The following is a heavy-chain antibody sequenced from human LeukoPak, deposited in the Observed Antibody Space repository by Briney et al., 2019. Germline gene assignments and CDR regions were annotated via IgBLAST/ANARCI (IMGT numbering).Heavy chain of an antibody. J-gene: IGHJ5*02. D-gene: IGHD3-10*01. CDR1: GYTFTGYY. V-gene: IGHV1-2*02. Sequence: ASVKVSCKASGYTFTGYYIHWVRQAPGQGLEWMGWINPNSGGTNYAQKFQGRVTMTRDTSISTAYMELSRLRSDDTAVYYCARIRYGSGSNWFDPWGQGTLVTVSS. CDR2: INPNSGGT. CDR3: ARIRYGSGSNWFDP.